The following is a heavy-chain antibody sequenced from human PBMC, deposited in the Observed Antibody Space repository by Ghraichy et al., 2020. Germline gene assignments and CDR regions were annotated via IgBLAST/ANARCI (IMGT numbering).Heavy chain of an antibody. J-gene: IGHJ4*02. CDR3: AKDKPSGWFSWEIPGQFDY. D-gene: IGHD6-19*01. Sequence: GGSLRLSCAASGFTFSSYGMHWVRQAPGKGLEWVAFIRYDGSNKYYADSVKGRFTISRDNSKNTLYLQMNSLRAEDTAVYYCAKDKPSGWFSWEIPGQFDYWGQGTLVTVSS. CDR1: GFTFSSYG. V-gene: IGHV3-30*02. CDR2: IRYDGSNK.